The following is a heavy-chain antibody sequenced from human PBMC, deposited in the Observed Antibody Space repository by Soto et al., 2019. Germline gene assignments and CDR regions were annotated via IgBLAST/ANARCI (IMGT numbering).Heavy chain of an antibody. V-gene: IGHV4-30-4*01. J-gene: IGHJ4*02. Sequence: QVQLQESGPGLVKPSQTLSLTCTVSGGSISSGDYYWSWIRQPPGKGLEWIGYIYYSGSPYYNPSLKSRVTISVDTSKNQFSLRLSSVTAADTAVSYWASTSYGYTFYDCWGQGTRVTVSS. CDR1: GGSISSGDYY. CDR3: ASTSYGYTFYDC. CDR2: IYYSGSP. D-gene: IGHD5-18*01.